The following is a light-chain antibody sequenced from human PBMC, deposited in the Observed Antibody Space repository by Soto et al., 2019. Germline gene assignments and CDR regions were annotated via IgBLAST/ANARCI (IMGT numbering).Light chain of an antibody. V-gene: IGKV3-15*01. Sequence: EIVMTQSPATLSVSPGERATLSCRASQSVNSNLAWYRQKPGQAPRLLISDASTKATGAPARCSGSGSGTEFTLTISSLQSEDSGIYYCQQYNFWPPLTFGGGTKVEIK. CDR1: QSVNSN. J-gene: IGKJ4*01. CDR3: QQYNFWPPLT. CDR2: DAS.